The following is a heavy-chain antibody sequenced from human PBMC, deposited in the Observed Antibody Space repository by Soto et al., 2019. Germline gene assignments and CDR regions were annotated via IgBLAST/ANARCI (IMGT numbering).Heavy chain of an antibody. CDR1: GFTFSDYY. V-gene: IGHV3-11*01. D-gene: IGHD4-4*01. Sequence: QVQLVVSGGGLVKPGGSLRISCAASGFTFSDYYISWIRQAPGKGLEWVSDISSSGSIIYYADSVKGRFTISRDNAKNSLYYQMNSLRAEDTAVYYCALAGYDSNYYAVTPLSAGHFWGQGTLVTVSS. CDR3: ALAGYDSNYYAVTPLSAGHF. CDR2: ISSSGSII. J-gene: IGHJ4*02.